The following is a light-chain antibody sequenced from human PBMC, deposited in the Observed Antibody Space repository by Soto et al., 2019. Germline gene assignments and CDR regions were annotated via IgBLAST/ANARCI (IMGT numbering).Light chain of an antibody. CDR1: QSISNW. CDR2: DAS. Sequence: DIQMTQSPSTLSASVGDRVTITCRASQSISNWLAWYQQKPGKAPKVLIYDASSLESGVPSRFSGSGSGTEFTLTISSLQPDDFATYFCQQYSNYWTFGQGAKVDIK. CDR3: QQYSNYWT. V-gene: IGKV1-5*01. J-gene: IGKJ1*01.